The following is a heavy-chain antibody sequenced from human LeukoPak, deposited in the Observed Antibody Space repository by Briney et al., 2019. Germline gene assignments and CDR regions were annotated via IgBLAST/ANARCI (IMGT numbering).Heavy chain of an antibody. J-gene: IGHJ4*02. D-gene: IGHD3-10*01. CDR1: GFTFSDYA. Sequence: GGSLRLSCAASGFTFSDYAMSWVRQAPGKGLEWVGFIRSKAYGGTTECAASVKGRFTISRDDSKSIAYLQMNSLKAEDTAVYYCTRETYSYASGSYSVYWGQGTLVTVSS. V-gene: IGHV3-49*04. CDR2: IRSKAYGGTT. CDR3: TRETYSYASGSYSVY.